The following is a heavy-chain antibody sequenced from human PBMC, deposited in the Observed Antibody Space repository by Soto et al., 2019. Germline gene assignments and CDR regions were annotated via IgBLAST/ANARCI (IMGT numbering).Heavy chain of an antibody. CDR3: AKDLSPSPGSGAEYFQH. Sequence: GGSLRLSCAASGFTFSSYAMSWVRQAPGKGLEWVSAISGSGSSTYYADSVKGRFTISRDNSKNTLYLQMNSLRAEDTAVYYCAKDLSPSPGSGAEYFQHWGQGTLVTVSS. J-gene: IGHJ1*01. CDR2: ISGSGSST. V-gene: IGHV3-23*01. CDR1: GFTFSSYA. D-gene: IGHD3-10*01.